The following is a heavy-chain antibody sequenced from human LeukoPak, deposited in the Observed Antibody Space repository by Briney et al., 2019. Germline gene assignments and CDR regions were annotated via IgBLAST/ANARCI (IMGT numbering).Heavy chain of an antibody. J-gene: IGHJ6*03. V-gene: IGHV3-23*01. CDR3: AKYKGAGGWYDLGTGAIGAYYYYMDV. CDR1: GFTVSSNY. Sequence: GGSLRLSCAASGFTVSSNYMSWVRQAPGKGLEWVSAISGSGGSTYYADSVKGRFTISRDNSKNTLYLQMNSLRAEDTAVYYCAKYKGAGGWYDLGTGAIGAYYYYMDVWGKGTTVPVSS. CDR2: ISGSGGST. D-gene: IGHD6-19*01.